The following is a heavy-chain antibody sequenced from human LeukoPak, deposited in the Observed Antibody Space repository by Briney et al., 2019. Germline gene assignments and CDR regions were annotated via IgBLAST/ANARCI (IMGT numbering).Heavy chain of an antibody. V-gene: IGHV3-30-3*01. J-gene: IGHJ5*02. Sequence: GGSLRLSCAASGFTFSSYAMHWVRQAPGKGLEWVAVISYNGSNKYYADSVKGRFTISRDNSKNTLYLQMNSLRAEDTAVYYCARAFRIVMGWFDPWGQGTLVTVSS. CDR1: GFTFSSYA. D-gene: IGHD2-21*01. CDR3: ARAFRIVMGWFDP. CDR2: ISYNGSNK.